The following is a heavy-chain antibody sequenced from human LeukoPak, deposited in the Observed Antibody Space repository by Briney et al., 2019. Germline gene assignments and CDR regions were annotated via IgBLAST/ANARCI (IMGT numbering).Heavy chain of an antibody. J-gene: IGHJ4*02. CDR1: GYTFTNFA. V-gene: IGHV1-3*01. CDR3: ARDYGYSLLFY. Sequence: ASVKVSCKVSGYTFTNFAIPWVRQAPGQRLEWMGWISAGSGNTKYSQKLQGRVTITRDTSASTAYMELYSLRSEDTAVYYCARDYGYSLLFYWGQGTLVTVSS. CDR2: ISAGSGNT. D-gene: IGHD5-18*01.